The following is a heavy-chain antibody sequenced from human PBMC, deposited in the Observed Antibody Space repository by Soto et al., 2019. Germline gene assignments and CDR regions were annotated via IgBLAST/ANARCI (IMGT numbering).Heavy chain of an antibody. CDR2: INHSGST. CDR3: ARGRIIAVAIRQWFDP. J-gene: IGHJ5*02. CDR1: GGSFSGYY. D-gene: IGHD6-19*01. V-gene: IGHV4-34*01. Sequence: SETLSLTCAVYGGSFSGYYWSWIRQPPGKGLEWIGEINHSGSTNYNPSLKSRVTISVDTSKNQFSLKLSSVTAADTAVYYCARGRIIAVAIRQWFDPWGQGTLVTVYS.